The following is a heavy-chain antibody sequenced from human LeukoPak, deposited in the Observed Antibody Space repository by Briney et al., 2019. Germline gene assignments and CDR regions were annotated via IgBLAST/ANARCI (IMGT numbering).Heavy chain of an antibody. CDR3: ARGYYDFWSGAYYYYYYMDV. V-gene: IGHV1-2*02. CDR1: GYTFTGYY. J-gene: IGHJ6*03. CDR2: INPNSGGT. D-gene: IGHD3-3*01. Sequence: ASVKVSCKASGYTFTGYYMHWVRQAPGQGLEWMGWINPNSGGTNYAQKFRGRVTMTRDTSISTAYMELSRLRSDDTAVYYCARGYYDFWSGAYYYYYYMDVWGKGTTVTVSS.